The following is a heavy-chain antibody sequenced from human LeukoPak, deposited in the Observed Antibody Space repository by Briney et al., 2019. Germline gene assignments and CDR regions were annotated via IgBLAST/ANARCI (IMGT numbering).Heavy chain of an antibody. J-gene: IGHJ4*02. CDR3: AIGSSGWYLVSYFDY. Sequence: PGGSLRLSCAASGFTFSSYAMHWVRRAPGKGLEWVAVISYDGSNKYYADSVKGRFTISRDNSKNTLYLQMNSLRAEDTAVYYCAIGSSGWYLVSYFDYWGQGTLVTVSS. V-gene: IGHV3-30-3*01. CDR2: ISYDGSNK. D-gene: IGHD6-19*01. CDR1: GFTFSSYA.